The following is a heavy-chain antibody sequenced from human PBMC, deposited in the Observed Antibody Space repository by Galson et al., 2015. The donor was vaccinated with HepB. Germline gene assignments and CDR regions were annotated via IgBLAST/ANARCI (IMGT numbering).Heavy chain of an antibody. D-gene: IGHD4-17*01. V-gene: IGHV3-23*01. CDR2: ISANSGEI. J-gene: IGHJ4*02. Sequence: SLRLSCAASGSTFSNYAMAWVRQAPGKGLEWVSTISANSGEIHFVDSVKGRFTISGDNSKNTLYLQMNSLRAEDTAVYFCARQAYAPFFEDWGQGTLVTVSS. CDR1: GSTFSNYA. CDR3: ARQAYAPFFED.